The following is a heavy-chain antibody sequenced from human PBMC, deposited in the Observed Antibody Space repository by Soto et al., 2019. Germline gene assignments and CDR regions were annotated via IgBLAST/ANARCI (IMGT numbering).Heavy chain of an antibody. CDR2: IYYSGST. J-gene: IGHJ6*02. V-gene: IGHV4-59*01. CDR1: GGSISSYY. D-gene: IGHD3-22*01. Sequence: PSETLSLTCTVSGGSISSYYWSWIRQPPGKGLEWIGYIYYSGSTNYNPSLKSRVTISVDTSKNQFSLKLSSVTAADTAVYYCARVLDSYDRGGMDVWGQETTVTVSS. CDR3: ARVLDSYDRGGMDV.